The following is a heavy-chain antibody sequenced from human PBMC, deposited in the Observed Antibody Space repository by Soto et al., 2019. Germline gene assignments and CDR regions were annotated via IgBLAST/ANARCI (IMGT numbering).Heavy chain of an antibody. V-gene: IGHV1-18*01. J-gene: IGHJ4*02. CDR1: GYTFTSYG. CDR2: ISVYNGQT. CDR3: ARDRAFGGVVVIRANHNY. D-gene: IGHD3-16*02. Sequence: QIQLVQSGNEVKKPGASVKVSCKASGYTFTSYGVSWVRQAPGQGLEWMGWISVYNGQTRYAEKFQGRVTMTADTSTSRVYKELSRLSSDDTALYYCARDRAFGGVVVIRANHNYWGQGAQVTVSS.